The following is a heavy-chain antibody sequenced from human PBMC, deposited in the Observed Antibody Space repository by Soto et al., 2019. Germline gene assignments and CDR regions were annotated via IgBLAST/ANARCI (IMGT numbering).Heavy chain of an antibody. CDR3: AKDALYNYEKLNY. CDR1: GFTFTSFA. CDR2: MCGSGNEI. J-gene: IGHJ4*02. D-gene: IGHD5-18*01. V-gene: IGHV3-23*01. Sequence: EVQLLESGGDLVQPGGSLRLSCAASGFTFTSFAMSWVRQAPGKGLEWISCMCGSGNEIYYADSVKGRFTISRDNPKNTVYLHMSSLRAEDTAVYYCAKDALYNYEKLNYWGQGTLVTVSS.